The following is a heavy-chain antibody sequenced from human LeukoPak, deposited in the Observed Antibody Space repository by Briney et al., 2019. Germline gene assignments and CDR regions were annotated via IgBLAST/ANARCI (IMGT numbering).Heavy chain of an antibody. V-gene: IGHV1-18*04. Sequence: GASVKVSCKASGYTFTSYGISWVRQAPGQGLEWMGWISAYNGNTNYAQKLQGRVTMTTDTSTSTAYMELRSLRSDDTAVYYCARDDYYYDSSGYPRFDFWGQGTLVTVSS. J-gene: IGHJ4*02. CDR3: ARDDYYYDSSGYPRFDF. CDR1: GYTFTSYG. D-gene: IGHD3-22*01. CDR2: ISAYNGNT.